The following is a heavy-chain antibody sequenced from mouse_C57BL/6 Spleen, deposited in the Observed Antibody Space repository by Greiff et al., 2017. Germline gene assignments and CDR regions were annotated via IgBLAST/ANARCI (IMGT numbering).Heavy chain of an antibody. Sequence: SGPELVKPGASVKISCKASGYTFTDYYINWVKQRPGQGLEWIGWIYPGSGNTKYNEKFKGKATLTVDTSSSTAYMQLSSLTSEDSAVYFCARSPYYYGSSYDYFDYWGQGTTLTVSS. D-gene: IGHD1-1*01. CDR2: IYPGSGNT. CDR1: GYTFTDYY. V-gene: IGHV1-84*01. CDR3: ARSPYYYGSSYDYFDY. J-gene: IGHJ2*01.